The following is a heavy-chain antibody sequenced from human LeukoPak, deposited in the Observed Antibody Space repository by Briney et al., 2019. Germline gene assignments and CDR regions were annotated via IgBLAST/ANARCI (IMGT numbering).Heavy chain of an antibody. CDR3: ARGVNTISFTFDY. J-gene: IGHJ4*02. CDR1: GFIFHDFS. Sequence: GGSLRLSCAASGFIFHDFSMHWVRQVPGKSLEWVSFISGDGLTIYYGDSVKVRFTISRDNSKNSLYLQMNDLRTEDTAFYYCARGVNTISFTFDYWGQGTLVPVSS. D-gene: IGHD3-10*01. V-gene: IGHV3-43*02. CDR2: ISGDGLTI.